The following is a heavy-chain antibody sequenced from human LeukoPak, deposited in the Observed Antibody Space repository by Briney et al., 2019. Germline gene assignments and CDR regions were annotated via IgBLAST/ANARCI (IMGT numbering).Heavy chain of an antibody. V-gene: IGHV4-39*07. CDR2: IYYSGST. CDR1: GGSISSSSYY. Sequence: PSETLSLTCTVSGGSISSSSYYWGWIRQPPGKGLEWIGSIYYSGSTYYNPSLKSRVTISVDTSKNQFSLKLSSVTAADTAVYYCASRLRKVLRSFDWLYYFDYWGQGTLVTVSS. D-gene: IGHD3-9*01. CDR3: ASRLRKVLRSFDWLYYFDY. J-gene: IGHJ4*02.